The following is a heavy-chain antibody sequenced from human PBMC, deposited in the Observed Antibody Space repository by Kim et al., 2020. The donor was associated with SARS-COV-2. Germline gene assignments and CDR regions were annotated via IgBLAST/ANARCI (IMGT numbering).Heavy chain of an antibody. CDR2: ISAYNGNT. CDR1: GYTFTSYG. CDR3: ARDSPDFWSGYFLR. V-gene: IGHV1-18*01. Sequence: ASVKVSCKASGYTFTSYGISWVRQAPGQGLEWMGWISAYNGNTNYAQKLQGRVTMTTDTSTSTAYMELRSLRSDDTAVYYCARDSPDFWSGYFLRWGQGTLVTVSS. D-gene: IGHD3-3*01. J-gene: IGHJ4*02.